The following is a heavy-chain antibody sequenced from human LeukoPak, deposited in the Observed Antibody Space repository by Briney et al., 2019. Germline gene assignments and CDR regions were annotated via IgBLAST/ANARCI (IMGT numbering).Heavy chain of an antibody. CDR1: GFTFINYA. J-gene: IGHJ3*02. D-gene: IGHD6-13*01. CDR2: ISGSGGST. CDR3: AKAIAAPGAVAGFDI. Sequence: PGRSLRLSCAASGFTFINYAMSWVRQAPGKGLEWVSAISGSGGSTYYADSVQGRFTISRDNSKNTLYLQMNSLRAEDTAVYYCAKAIAAPGAVAGFDIWGQGTMVTVSS. V-gene: IGHV3-23*01.